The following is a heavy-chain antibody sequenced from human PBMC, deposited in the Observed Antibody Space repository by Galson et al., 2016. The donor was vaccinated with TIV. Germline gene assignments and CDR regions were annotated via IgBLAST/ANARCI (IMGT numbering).Heavy chain of an antibody. V-gene: IGHV1-2*02. CDR1: GYTFTGYY. CDR2: INPDSGDT. Sequence: SVKVSCKASGYTFTGYYMHWVRQAPGQGLERMGWINPDSGDTNSAQEFQGRVTMTRDTSITTAYMDVSRPRSDDTAVYFCARALNYGMDVWGQGTTVTVSS. D-gene: IGHD3-10*01. J-gene: IGHJ6*02. CDR3: ARALNYGMDV.